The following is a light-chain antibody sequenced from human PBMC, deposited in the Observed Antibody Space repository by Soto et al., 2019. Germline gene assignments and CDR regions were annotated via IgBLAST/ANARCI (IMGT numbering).Light chain of an antibody. V-gene: IGKV2-40*01. J-gene: IGKJ4*01. Sequence: DIVMTQTPLSLPVTPGEPASISCGSSQSLLDSDDGNTYLDWYLQKPGQSPQLLIYTVSYRASGVPDRFSGSGSGTDLTLKISRVEDEDVGVYYCMQRIEFPLTFGEWIKV. CDR3: MQRIEFPLT. CDR1: QSLLDSDDGNTY. CDR2: TVS.